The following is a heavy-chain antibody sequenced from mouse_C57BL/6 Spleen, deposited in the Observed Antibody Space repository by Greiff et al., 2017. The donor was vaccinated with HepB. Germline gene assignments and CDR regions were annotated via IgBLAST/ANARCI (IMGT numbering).Heavy chain of an antibody. CDR1: GYSITSGYY. D-gene: IGHD2-4*01. V-gene: IGHV3-6*01. J-gene: IGHJ1*03. Sequence: EVKLMESGPGLVKPSQSLSLTCSVTGYSITSGYYWNWIRQFPGNKLEWMGYISYDGSNNYNPSLKNRISITRDTSKNQFFLKLNSVTTEDTATYYCARGLRHWYFDVWGTGTTVTVSS. CDR2: ISYDGSN. CDR3: ARGLRHWYFDV.